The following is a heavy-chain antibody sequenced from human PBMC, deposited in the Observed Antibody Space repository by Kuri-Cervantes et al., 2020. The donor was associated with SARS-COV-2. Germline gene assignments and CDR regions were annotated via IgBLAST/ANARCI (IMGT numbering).Heavy chain of an antibody. CDR3: ARGGIGSWYSPTLDY. J-gene: IGHJ4*02. V-gene: IGHV3-64*01. CDR2: ISSNGGST. CDR1: GFTFSSFA. Sequence: GGSLRPSSAASGFTFSSFAMHWVRQAPGKGLEYVSAISSNGGSTYYANSVKGRFTISRDNSKNTLYLQMGSMRAEDMAVYYCARGGIGSWYSPTLDYWGQGTLVTVSS. D-gene: IGHD2-15*01.